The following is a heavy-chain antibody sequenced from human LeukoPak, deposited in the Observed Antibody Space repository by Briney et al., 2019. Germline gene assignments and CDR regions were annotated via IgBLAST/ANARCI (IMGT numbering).Heavy chain of an antibody. Sequence: SQTLSLTCAISGDSVSSNSAAWNWIRQSPSRGLEWLGRTYYRSKWYNDYAVSMKSRITINPDTSKNQFSLQLNSVAPEDTAVYYCARATYYYDSGSYYNWFDPWGQGTLVTVSS. V-gene: IGHV6-1*01. CDR3: ARATYYYDSGSYYNWFDP. CDR1: GDSVSSNSAA. CDR2: TYYRSKWYN. D-gene: IGHD3-10*01. J-gene: IGHJ5*02.